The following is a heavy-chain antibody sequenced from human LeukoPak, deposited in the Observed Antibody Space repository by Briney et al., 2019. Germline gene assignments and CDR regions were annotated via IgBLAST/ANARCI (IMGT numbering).Heavy chain of an antibody. CDR1: GGSFSDYY. Sequence: SETLSLTCAVYGGSFSDYYWSWIRQPPGKGLEWIGEINHRGSTNYNPSLESRVTISVDTSKNQFSLNLSSVTAADTAVYYCARRDDYYDSSGYYYPTYYFDYWGQGTLVTVSS. V-gene: IGHV4-34*01. CDR3: ARRDDYYDSSGYYYPTYYFDY. J-gene: IGHJ4*02. CDR2: INHRGST. D-gene: IGHD3-22*01.